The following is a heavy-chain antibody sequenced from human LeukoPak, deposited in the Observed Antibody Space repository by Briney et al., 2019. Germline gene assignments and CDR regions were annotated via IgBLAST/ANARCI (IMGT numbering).Heavy chain of an antibody. CDR3: VTTNAGSFPFGS. CDR1: GFTLSSYW. Sequence: HPGGSLRLSCAASGFTLSSYWMHWVRQAPGKGPVWVSRVNSDGSGTIYADSVKGRFTISRDNARKTLNLQMNGLTVDDTGVYYCVTTNAGSFPFGSWGQGTLVTVSS. J-gene: IGHJ4*02. D-gene: IGHD1-1*01. CDR2: VNSDGSGT. V-gene: IGHV3-74*01.